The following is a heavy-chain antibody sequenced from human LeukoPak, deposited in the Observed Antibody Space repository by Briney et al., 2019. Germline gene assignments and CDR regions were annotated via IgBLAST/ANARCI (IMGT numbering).Heavy chain of an antibody. CDR3: ARVDYEYYYYYYMDV. V-gene: IGHV1-8*03. CDR2: MNPNSGNT. Sequence: ASVKVSCKASGYTFTSHDINWVRQATGQGLEWMGWMNPNSGNTGYAQKFQGRVTITRNTSISTAYMELSSLRSEDTAVYYCARVDYEYYYYYYMDVWGKGTTVTVSS. J-gene: IGHJ6*03. CDR1: GYTFTSHD. D-gene: IGHD3-16*01.